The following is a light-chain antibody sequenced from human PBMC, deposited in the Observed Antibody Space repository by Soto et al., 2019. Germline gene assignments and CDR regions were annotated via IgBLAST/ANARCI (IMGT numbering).Light chain of an antibody. CDR1: SSDVGGYNY. J-gene: IGLJ1*01. V-gene: IGLV2-14*01. CDR2: EVG. Sequence: QSVLTQPASVSGSPGQSITISCTGTSSDVGGYNYVSWYQQHPGKAPKLMIYEVGNRPSGVSNRFSGSKSGNTASLTISGLQAEDEADYHCSSYTSSSTYVFGTGTKVTVL. CDR3: SSYTSSSTYV.